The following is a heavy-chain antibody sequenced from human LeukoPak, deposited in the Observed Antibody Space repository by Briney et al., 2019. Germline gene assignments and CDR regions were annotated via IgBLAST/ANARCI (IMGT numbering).Heavy chain of an antibody. CDR2: IYSGGST. J-gene: IGHJ6*02. Sequence: PGGSLRLSCAASGFTFSSYWMSWVRQAPGKGLEWVSVIYSGGSTYYADSVKGRFTISRDNSKNTLYLQMNSLRAEDTAVYYCASPPGIAVAGTDYYYYGMDVWGQGTTVTVSS. V-gene: IGHV3-53*01. D-gene: IGHD6-19*01. CDR3: ASPPGIAVAGTDYYYYGMDV. CDR1: GFTFSSYW.